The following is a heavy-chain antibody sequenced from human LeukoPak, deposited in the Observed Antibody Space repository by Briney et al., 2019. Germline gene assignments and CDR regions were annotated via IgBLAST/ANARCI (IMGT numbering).Heavy chain of an antibody. J-gene: IGHJ3*01. CDR2: IYSGGTT. V-gene: IGHV3-53*01. CDR3: ARDADYGGSPDAFDV. Sequence: QPGGSLRLSCAASGFTVSSNHMSWVRQAPGKGLKWVSIIYSGGTTYYADSVKGRFTISRDSSKNTLYLQMNTLRAEDTAVYYCARDADYGGSPDAFDVWGRGTIVTVSS. CDR1: GFTVSSNH. D-gene: IGHD4-23*01.